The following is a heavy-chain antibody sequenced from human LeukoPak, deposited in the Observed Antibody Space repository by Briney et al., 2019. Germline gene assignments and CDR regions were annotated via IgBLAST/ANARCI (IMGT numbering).Heavy chain of an antibody. CDR2: ISDDGSNK. Sequence: PGGSLRLSCAASGFTFSNYAMHWVRQAPGKGLEWVAVISDDGSNKYYGDSVKGRFTISRDNSKNTVYLQMNSLRAEDTAVYYCAKDRYSSGWYSDFDYWGQGTVVTVSS. D-gene: IGHD6-19*01. J-gene: IGHJ3*01. V-gene: IGHV3-30*18. CDR1: GFTFSNYA. CDR3: AKDRYSSGWYSDFDY.